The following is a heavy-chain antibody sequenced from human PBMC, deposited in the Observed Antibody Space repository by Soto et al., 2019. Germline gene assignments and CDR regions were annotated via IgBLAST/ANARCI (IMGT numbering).Heavy chain of an antibody. D-gene: IGHD4-4*01. CDR1: GFSLSTSGVD. CDR3: AHRRPYSNSPEYFFDY. Sequence: QITLKESGPTLVKPTQTLTLTCTFSGFSLSTSGVDVGWIRQPPGKDLEWLALIYWDDDKRYKQSLKSRLTITKVTSRNQVVLTMTNMLPLDTATDYSAHRRPYSNSPEYFFDYWGQGTLVTVSS. CDR2: IYWDDDK. V-gene: IGHV2-5*02. J-gene: IGHJ4*02.